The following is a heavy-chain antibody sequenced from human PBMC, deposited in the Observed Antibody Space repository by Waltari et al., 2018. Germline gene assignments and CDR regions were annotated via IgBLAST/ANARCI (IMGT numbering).Heavy chain of an antibody. J-gene: IGHJ4*02. CDR2: TYYRSKWYN. CDR3: VKGGGALEN. CDR1: GASVPRNRPV. D-gene: IGHD3-3*01. Sequence: QVQLQQSGPGLVKPSQTLSLTCALSGASVPRNRPVWTWIRQSPSRGREWLGRTYYRSKWYNEYAPSVRSRVTINPDTSKNQFSLQLNSVTPDDTAVYYCVKGGGALENWGQGTLVTVSS. V-gene: IGHV6-1*01.